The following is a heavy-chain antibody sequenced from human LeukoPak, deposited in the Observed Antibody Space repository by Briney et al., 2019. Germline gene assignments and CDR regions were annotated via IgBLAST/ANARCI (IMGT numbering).Heavy chain of an antibody. Sequence: GGSLRLSCAASGFTFCDYYMSWIRQAPGKGLEWVSYISSSSSYTNYADSVKGRFTISRDNAKNSLYLQMNSLRAEDTAVYYCARGRAVAGPFDYWGQGTLVTVSS. J-gene: IGHJ4*02. D-gene: IGHD6-19*01. CDR1: GFTFCDYY. CDR3: ARGRAVAGPFDY. V-gene: IGHV3-11*06. CDR2: ISSSSSYT.